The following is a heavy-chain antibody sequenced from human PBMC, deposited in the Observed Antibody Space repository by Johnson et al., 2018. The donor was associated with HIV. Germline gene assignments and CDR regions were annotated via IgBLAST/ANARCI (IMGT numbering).Heavy chain of an antibody. CDR3: AKVVTASTSWLDDALDI. D-gene: IGHD6-13*01. CDR2: ISYAGSNK. V-gene: IGHV3-30*04. CDR1: GFTFSSYA. J-gene: IGHJ3*02. Sequence: QMQLVESGGGVVQPGRSLRLSCAASGFTFSSYAMHWVRQAPGKGLEWVAVISYAGSNKYYADSVKGRFTISRDYSRNTLYLQMNSLRAEDTAVYYCAKVVTASTSWLDDALDIWGQGTMVTVSS.